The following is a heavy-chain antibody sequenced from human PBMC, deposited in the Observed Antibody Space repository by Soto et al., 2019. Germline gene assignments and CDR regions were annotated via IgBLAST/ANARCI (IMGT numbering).Heavy chain of an antibody. CDR3: AKSPGRLDYYDDGMDV. CDR1: EFTVSNNY. J-gene: IGHJ6*02. CDR2: IYSSGRT. V-gene: IGHV3-53*01. D-gene: IGHD3-10*01. Sequence: EVQLMESGGGLTQPGGSLRLSCETTEFTVSNNYMSWVRQAPGKGLEWVSVIYSSGRTKYADSVKGRFTLSRDVSKNTVYLQMNSLRVEDTAVYYCAKSPGRLDYYDDGMDVWGQGTTVIVSS.